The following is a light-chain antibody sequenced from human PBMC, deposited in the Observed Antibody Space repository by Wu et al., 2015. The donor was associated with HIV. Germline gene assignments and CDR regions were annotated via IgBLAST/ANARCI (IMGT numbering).Light chain of an antibody. V-gene: IGKV3-20*01. CDR1: QSVSSY. CDR2: DAS. Sequence: EIVLTQSPATLSLSPGERATLSCRASQSVSSYLAWYQQKLGQAPRLLIYDASSRATGIPDRFSGSGSGTDFTLTISRLEPEDFAVYYCQQYGSSSFTFGRRDQGGDQT. CDR3: QQYGSSSFT. J-gene: IGKJ4*01.